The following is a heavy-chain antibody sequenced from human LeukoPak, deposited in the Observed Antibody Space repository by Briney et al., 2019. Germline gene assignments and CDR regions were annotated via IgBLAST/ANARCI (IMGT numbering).Heavy chain of an antibody. CDR3: ARDTGYSYGLTSDF. V-gene: IGHV3-48*02. Sequence: GGSLRLSCAASGFTFSSYSVNWVRQAPGKGLDWISYITSTGGTIFYADSVKGRFTISRDNAKNSLYLQMNNLRDEDTAVYYCARDTGYSYGLTSDFWGQGTLVTVSS. J-gene: IGHJ4*02. CDR1: GFTFSSYS. D-gene: IGHD5-18*01. CDR2: ITSTGGTI.